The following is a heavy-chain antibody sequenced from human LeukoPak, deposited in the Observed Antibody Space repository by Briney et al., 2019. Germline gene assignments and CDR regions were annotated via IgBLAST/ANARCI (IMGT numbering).Heavy chain of an antibody. CDR2: IYYSGST. D-gene: IGHD3-16*01. CDR3: ARDGGTRLGFDP. CDR1: GVSISSYY. V-gene: IGHV4-59*12. J-gene: IGHJ5*02. Sequence: NSSETLSLTCTVSGVSISSYYWSWIRQPPGKGLEWIGYIYYSGSTNYNPSLKSRVTISLDTSRSRFSLRLSSVTAADTGVYYCARDGGTRLGFDPWGQGTLVTVSS.